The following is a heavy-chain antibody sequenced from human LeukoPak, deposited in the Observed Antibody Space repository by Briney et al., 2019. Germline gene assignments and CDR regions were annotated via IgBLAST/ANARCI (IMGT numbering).Heavy chain of an antibody. V-gene: IGHV1-2*02. CDR1: GYTFTDYF. CDR2: MNSNSGGA. D-gene: IGHD2-15*01. J-gene: IGHJ4*02. CDR3: ARGHCSIGTCDVFYFDY. Sequence: ASVKVSCKASGYTFTDYFMHWVRQAPGQGLEWMGWMNSNSGGANYAQKFQGGVTMTRDTSTSTAYMELSSLRSDDSAVYYCARGHCSIGTCDVFYFDYWGQGILVTVSS.